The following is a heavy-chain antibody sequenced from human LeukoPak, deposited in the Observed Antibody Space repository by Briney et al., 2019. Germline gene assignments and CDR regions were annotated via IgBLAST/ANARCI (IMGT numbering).Heavy chain of an antibody. Sequence: GESLKSSCKGSGYSFTSYWIGWVRQMPGKGLEWMGIIYPGDSDTRYSPSFQGQVTISADKSISTAYLQWSSLKASDTAMYYCARQYSSSSYWFDPWGQGTLVTVSS. D-gene: IGHD6-13*01. CDR3: ARQYSSSSYWFDP. CDR2: IYPGDSDT. J-gene: IGHJ5*02. V-gene: IGHV5-51*01. CDR1: GYSFTSYW.